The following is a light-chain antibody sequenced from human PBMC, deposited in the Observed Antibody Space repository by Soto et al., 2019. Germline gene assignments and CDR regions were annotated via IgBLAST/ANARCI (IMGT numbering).Light chain of an antibody. CDR3: QQRSNWPPDMYT. CDR1: QSVSSY. CDR2: DAS. Sequence: EIVLTQSPATLSLSPGERATLSCRASQSVSSYLAWYQQKPGQAPRLLIYDASNRATGMPARFSGSGSGTDFTLTIRSLEHEDFAVYYCQQRSNWPPDMYTFGQGTKLEIK. V-gene: IGKV3-11*01. J-gene: IGKJ2*01.